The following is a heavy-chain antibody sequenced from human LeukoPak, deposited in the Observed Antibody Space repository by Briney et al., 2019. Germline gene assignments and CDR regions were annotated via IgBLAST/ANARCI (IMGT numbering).Heavy chain of an antibody. D-gene: IGHD6-13*01. CDR3: ARVAAAXTXEYFQH. CDR2: ISSSSSYI. V-gene: IGHV3-21*01. J-gene: IGHJ1*01. CDR1: GFTFSSYS. Sequence: GGSLRLSCAASGFTFSSYSMNWVRQAPGKGLEWVSSISSSSSYIYYADSVKGRFTISRDNAKNSLYLQMNSLRAEDTAVYYCARVAAAXTXEYFQHWGQGTLVTVSS.